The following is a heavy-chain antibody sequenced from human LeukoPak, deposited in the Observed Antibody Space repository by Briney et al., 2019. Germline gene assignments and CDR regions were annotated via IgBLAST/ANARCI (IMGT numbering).Heavy chain of an antibody. CDR3: AKLSRLGETPFSYYGMDV. CDR1: GDSIKPYY. D-gene: IGHD3-10*01. V-gene: IGHV4-59*01. J-gene: IGHJ6*02. CDR2: IYYSGKT. Sequence: SETLSLTCNLSGDSIKPYYASWLRHPPGKGLEWIGYIYYSGKTKYNPSLESRANISVDTSKNQFSLRLSSVTTADTAVYYCAKLSRLGETPFSYYGMDVWGQGTTVTVSS.